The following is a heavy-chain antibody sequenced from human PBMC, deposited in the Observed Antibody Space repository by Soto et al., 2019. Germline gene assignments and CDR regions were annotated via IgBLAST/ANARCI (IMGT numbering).Heavy chain of an antibody. V-gene: IGHV3-33*01. Sequence: QVQMVESGGGVVQPGRSLRLSCAASGFTFSRYGIHWVRQAPGKGLEWVAAIWLDGSDKYYVESVKGRFTISRDNSKNTVYLQMNSLRAEDTAVYHCARLYCSSDSGYSVGGFDIWGRGTIVTVSS. CDR1: GFTFSRYG. CDR3: ARLYCSSDSGYSVGGFDI. J-gene: IGHJ3*02. D-gene: IGHD2-2*01. CDR2: IWLDGSDK.